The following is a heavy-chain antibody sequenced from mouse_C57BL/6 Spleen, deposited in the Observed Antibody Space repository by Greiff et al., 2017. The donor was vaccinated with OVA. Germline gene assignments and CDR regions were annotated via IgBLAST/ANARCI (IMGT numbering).Heavy chain of an antibody. V-gene: IGHV1-42*01. CDR1: GYSFTGYY. Sequence: EIQLQQSGPELVKPGASVKISCKASGYSFTGYYMNWVKQSPEKSLEWIGEINPSTGGTTYNQKFKAKATLTVDKSSSTAYMQLKSLTSEDSAVYYCAGGYYAIDYWGQGTSVTVSS. J-gene: IGHJ4*01. CDR3: AGGYYAIDY. CDR2: INPSTGGT.